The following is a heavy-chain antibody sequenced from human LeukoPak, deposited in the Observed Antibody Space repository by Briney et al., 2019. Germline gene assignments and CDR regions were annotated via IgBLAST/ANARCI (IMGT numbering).Heavy chain of an antibody. CDR2: MNPNSGNT. CDR3: ARVSTRIFGVPKGYNWFDP. CDR1: GYTFTSYD. D-gene: IGHD3-3*02. V-gene: IGHV1-8*03. J-gene: IGHJ5*02. Sequence: ASVKVSCKASGYTFTSYDINWVRQATGQGLEWMGWMNPNSGNTGYAQKFQGRVTITRNTSISTAYMELSSLRSEDTAVYYCARVSTRIFGVPKGYNWFDPWGQGTLVTVSS.